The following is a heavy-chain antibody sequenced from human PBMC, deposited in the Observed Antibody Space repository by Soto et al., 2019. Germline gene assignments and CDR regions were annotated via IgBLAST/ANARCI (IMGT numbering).Heavy chain of an antibody. CDR3: AIGPRMWLAGGGY. CDR2: INHSGIT. Sequence: ASETLSLTCAVYGGSFSGYYWSWIRQSPGKGLEWLGEINHSGITNYNPSLKSRVTISIDKSKNQFSLKLNSVTAADTAVYYCAIGPRMWLAGGGYWGQGTLVTVSS. J-gene: IGHJ4*02. V-gene: IGHV4-34*01. CDR1: GGSFSGYY. D-gene: IGHD6-19*01.